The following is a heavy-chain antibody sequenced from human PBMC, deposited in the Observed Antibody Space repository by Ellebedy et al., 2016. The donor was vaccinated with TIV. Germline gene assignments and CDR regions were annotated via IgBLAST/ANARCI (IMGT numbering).Heavy chain of an antibody. V-gene: IGHV3-53*01. J-gene: IGHJ4*02. CDR1: GFSVSRQY. D-gene: IGHD4-17*01. CDR2: IYSGGTT. Sequence: GESLKISCAASGFSVSRQYMSWVRQAPGKGLEWVSPIYSGGTTYYADSVKGRFTISRDNSKNTLYLQMNSLRAEDTALYYCASRTRGDYPYFDFWGQGTLVTVSS. CDR3: ASRTRGDYPYFDF.